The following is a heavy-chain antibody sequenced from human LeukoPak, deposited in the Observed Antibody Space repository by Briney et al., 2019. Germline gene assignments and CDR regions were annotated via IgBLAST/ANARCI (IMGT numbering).Heavy chain of an antibody. Sequence: SETLSLTCAVYGGSFSDYYWSWIRQPPGRGLEWIGEINHSGSTYYNPSLKSRVTISVDTSKNQFSLKLSSVTAADTAVYYCARDMAIYDSSGYYTPYGMDVWGQGTTVTVSS. CDR3: ARDMAIYDSSGYYTPYGMDV. CDR2: INHSGST. V-gene: IGHV4-34*09. D-gene: IGHD3-22*01. J-gene: IGHJ6*02. CDR1: GGSFSDYY.